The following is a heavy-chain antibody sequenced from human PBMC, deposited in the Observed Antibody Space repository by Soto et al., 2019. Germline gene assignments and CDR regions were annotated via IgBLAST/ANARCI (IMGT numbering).Heavy chain of an antibody. V-gene: IGHV2-70*11. CDR3: ARTYRGYSYGYRYFDY. Sequence: GSGPTLVNPTQTLTLTCTFSVFSLSTSGMCGSWIRQPPGKALEWLARIDWDDDKYYSTSLKTRLTISKDNSKNQVVLTMTNMDPVDTASYYCARTYRGYSYGYRYFDYWGQGTLVTVSS. D-gene: IGHD5-18*01. CDR1: VFSLSTSGMC. J-gene: IGHJ4*02. CDR2: IDWDDDK.